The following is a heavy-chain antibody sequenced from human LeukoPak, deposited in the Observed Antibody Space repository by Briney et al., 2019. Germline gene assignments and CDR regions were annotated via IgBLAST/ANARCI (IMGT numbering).Heavy chain of an antibody. V-gene: IGHV1-18*01. Sequence: ASVKVSCKASGYTFTNYNITWVRQAPRQGLEWMGWISAYNGNTNYAQKLQGRVTMTTDTSTSTAYMELRSLRSDDTAVYYCARAGGYGDYPYYFDYWGQGTLVTVSS. CDR1: GYTFTNYN. CDR2: ISAYNGNT. CDR3: ARAGGYGDYPYYFDY. D-gene: IGHD4-17*01. J-gene: IGHJ4*02.